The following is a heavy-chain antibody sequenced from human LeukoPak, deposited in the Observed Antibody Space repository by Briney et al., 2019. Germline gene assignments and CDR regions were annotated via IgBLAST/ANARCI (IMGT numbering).Heavy chain of an antibody. V-gene: IGHV3-15*01. CDR2: IKSKTDGGTT. CDR1: GFTFSNAW. Sequence: GGSLRLSCAASGFTFSNAWMSWVRQAPGKGLEWVGRIKSKTDGGTTDYAAPVKGRFTISRDDSKNTLYLQMNSLKTEDTAVYYCTTEMSRYYYDSSGYADAFDIWGQGTMVTVSS. J-gene: IGHJ3*02. CDR3: TTEMSRYYYDSSGYADAFDI. D-gene: IGHD3-22*01.